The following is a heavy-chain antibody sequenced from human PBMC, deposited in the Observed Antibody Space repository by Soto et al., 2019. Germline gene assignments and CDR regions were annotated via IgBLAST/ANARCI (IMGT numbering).Heavy chain of an antibody. CDR1: GYTFTSYG. CDR2: ISAYNGKT. V-gene: IGHV1-18*01. CDR3: ATGLGYSSSWYLS. J-gene: IGHJ5*02. Sequence: ASVKVSCKASGYTFTSYGISWVRQAPGKGLEWMGWISAYNGKTNYAQKFQGRVTMTADTSTSTAYMELSSLRSEDTAVYYCATGLGYSSSWYLSWGQGTLVTVSS. D-gene: IGHD6-13*01.